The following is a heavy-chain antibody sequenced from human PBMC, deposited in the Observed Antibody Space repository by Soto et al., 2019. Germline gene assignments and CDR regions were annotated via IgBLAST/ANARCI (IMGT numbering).Heavy chain of an antibody. Sequence: QVQLVQSGAEVKKPGASVTVSCSSSGDTFNDYYIHWVRQAPGQGLEWMGCINPNGAVTKYAQKFQGWVTMTRDTSIRTVYMQLSRLRSDDTAVYYCARESGGATATLDYYYFYMDVWGTGSTVSVSS. CDR1: GDTFNDYY. CDR2: INPNGAVT. J-gene: IGHJ6*03. D-gene: IGHD5-12*01. CDR3: ARESGGATATLDYYYFYMDV. V-gene: IGHV1-2*04.